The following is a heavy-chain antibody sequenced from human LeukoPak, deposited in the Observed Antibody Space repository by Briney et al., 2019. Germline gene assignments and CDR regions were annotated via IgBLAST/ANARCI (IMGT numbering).Heavy chain of an antibody. CDR3: ARDGHSSGWSAAFDI. V-gene: IGHV4-59*01. Sequence: SETLSLTCRVSGSSISSNYWSWIRQPPGKGLEWIGYIYYSGSTNYNPSLKSRATISVDTSKNQFSLKLRSVTAADTAVYYCARDGHSSGWSAAFDIWGQGTMVTVS. CDR2: IYYSGST. J-gene: IGHJ3*02. CDR1: GSSISSNY. D-gene: IGHD6-19*01.